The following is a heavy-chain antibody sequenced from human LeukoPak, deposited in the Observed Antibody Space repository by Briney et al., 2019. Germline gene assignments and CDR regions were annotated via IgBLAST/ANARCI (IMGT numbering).Heavy chain of an antibody. CDR2: ISANSGNT. J-gene: IGHJ4*02. V-gene: IGHV1-18*01. Sequence: ASVKVSCKASGYNFATYGFCWVRQAPGHGLEWMGWISANSGNTTYAQKFQGRVTMTTDTSTTTAYMELRTLRPDDTAVYYCAKVAGDRMDYWGQGTLVTVSS. CDR1: GYNFATYG. D-gene: IGHD6-13*01. CDR3: AKVAGDRMDY.